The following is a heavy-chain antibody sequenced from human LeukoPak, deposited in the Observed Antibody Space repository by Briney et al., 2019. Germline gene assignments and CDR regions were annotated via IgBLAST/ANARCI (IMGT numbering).Heavy chain of an antibody. CDR2: IYYSGST. D-gene: IGHD5-24*01. V-gene: IGHV4-31*03. CDR3: ARGDGYNFDY. Sequence: SQTLSLTCTVSGGSISSGGYYWSWICQHPGKGLEWIGYIYYSGSTYYNPSLKSRVTISVDTSKNQFSLKLSSVTAADTAVYYCARGDGYNFDYWAREPWSPSPQ. CDR1: GGSISSGGYY. J-gene: IGHJ4*02.